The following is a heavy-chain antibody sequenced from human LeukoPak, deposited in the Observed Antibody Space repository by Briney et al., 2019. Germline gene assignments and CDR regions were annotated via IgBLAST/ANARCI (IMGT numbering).Heavy chain of an antibody. CDR3: ARELVVPAAISSYDAFDI. CDR1: GFTFRSYS. V-gene: IGHV3-48*04. J-gene: IGHJ3*02. Sequence: GGSLRLSCVASGFTFRSYSMKWVRQAPGKGLEWVSYISSTSGTIYYADSMKGRFTISRDNAKNSLYLQMNGLRAEDTAVYYCARELVVPAAISSYDAFDIWGQGTMVTVSS. D-gene: IGHD2-2*01. CDR2: ISSTSGTI.